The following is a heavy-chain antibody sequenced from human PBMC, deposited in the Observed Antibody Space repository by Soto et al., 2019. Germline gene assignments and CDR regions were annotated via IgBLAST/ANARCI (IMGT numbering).Heavy chain of an antibody. Sequence: EVHLLEFGGGLVQPGGSLRLSCAASGFTFSNYAMNWVRQAPGKGLEWVSGITGSGGRTFYADSVKGRFTISRDNSKNTMYFQMNSVRADDAAVYYCAKEYTSISKGSFDFWGQGALVTVSS. J-gene: IGHJ4*02. CDR1: GFTFSNYA. D-gene: IGHD3-3*02. V-gene: IGHV3-23*01. CDR3: AKEYTSISKGSFDF. CDR2: ITGSGGRT.